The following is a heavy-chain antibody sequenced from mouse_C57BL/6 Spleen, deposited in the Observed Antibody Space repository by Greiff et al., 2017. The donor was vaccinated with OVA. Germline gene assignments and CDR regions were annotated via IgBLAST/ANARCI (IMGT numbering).Heavy chain of an antibody. V-gene: IGHV5-16*01. CDR3: ARRSNYRYWYFDV. CDR2: INYDGSST. J-gene: IGHJ1*03. D-gene: IGHD2-5*01. Sequence: DVQLVESEGGLVQPGSSMKLSCTASGFTFSDYYMAWVRQVPEKGLEWVANINYDGSSTYYLDSLKSRFIISRDNAKNILYLQMSSLKSEDTATYYCARRSNYRYWYFDVWGTGTTVTVSS. CDR1: GFTFSDYY.